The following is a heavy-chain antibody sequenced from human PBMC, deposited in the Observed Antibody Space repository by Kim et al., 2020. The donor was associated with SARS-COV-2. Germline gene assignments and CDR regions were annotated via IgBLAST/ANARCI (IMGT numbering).Heavy chain of an antibody. V-gene: IGHV3-49*03. CDR3: TRDDEPPYYYDSSGYYPYYYYGMDV. CDR1: GFTFGDYA. CDR2: IRSKAYGGTT. Sequence: GGSLRLSCTASGFTFGDYAMSWFRQAPGKGLEWVGFIRSKAYGGTTEYAASVKGRFTISRDDSKSIAYLQMNSLKTEDTAVYYCTRDDEPPYYYDSSGYYPYYYYGMDVWGQGTTVTVSS. J-gene: IGHJ6*02. D-gene: IGHD3-22*01.